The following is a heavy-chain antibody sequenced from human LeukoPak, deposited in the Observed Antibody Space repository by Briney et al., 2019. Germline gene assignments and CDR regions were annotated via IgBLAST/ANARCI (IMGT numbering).Heavy chain of an antibody. D-gene: IGHD3-10*01. Sequence: GGSLRLSCAASGFTFSSYAMSWVRQAPGKGLEWVSAISGSGGSTYYADSVKGRFTISRDNSKNTLYLQMNSLRAEDTAVYYCAKGPPGGGVRGVIITQFDYWGQGTLVTVSS. CDR3: AKGPPGGGVRGVIITQFDY. CDR2: ISGSGGST. V-gene: IGHV3-23*01. J-gene: IGHJ4*02. CDR1: GFTFSSYA.